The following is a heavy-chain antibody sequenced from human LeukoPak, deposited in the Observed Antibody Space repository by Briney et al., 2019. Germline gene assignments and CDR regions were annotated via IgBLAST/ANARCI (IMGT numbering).Heavy chain of an antibody. Sequence: ASVKVSCKASGYTFTSFDMHWVRQAPGQGLEWMGIINPSDGNTRYAQKFQGGVTMTRDTSTSTVYMELSSLRSEDTAVYYCARDGGYCSGGSRYSRPAYYYGMDVWGQGTTVTASS. D-gene: IGHD2-15*01. V-gene: IGHV1-46*01. CDR1: GYTFTSFD. CDR3: ARDGGYCSGGSRYSRPAYYYGMDV. CDR2: INPSDGNT. J-gene: IGHJ6*02.